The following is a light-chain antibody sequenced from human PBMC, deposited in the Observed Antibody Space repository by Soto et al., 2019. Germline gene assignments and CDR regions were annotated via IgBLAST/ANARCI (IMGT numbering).Light chain of an antibody. CDR3: QQYGSSPRT. CDR1: QSVISNF. CDR2: GAS. J-gene: IGKJ1*01. V-gene: IGKV3-20*01. Sequence: EIVLAQSPGTLSLSPGERATLSCRASQSVISNFLAWYQQKPGQAPWLLIWGASNRAGGVPDRFSGSGSGTDFTLTISRLEPEDFAVYYCQQYGSSPRTFGQGTKVES.